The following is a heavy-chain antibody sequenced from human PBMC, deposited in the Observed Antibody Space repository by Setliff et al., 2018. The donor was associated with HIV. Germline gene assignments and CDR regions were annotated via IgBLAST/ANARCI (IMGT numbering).Heavy chain of an antibody. Sequence: SGPTLVNPTQTLTLTCTFSGFSLSTSGVGVGWIRQPPGKALEWLALIYWDDDKRYSPSLKSRLTITKDTSKNQVVLTMTNMDPVDTATYYCAQDPVAGRGGAFDYWGQGTPVTVSS. CDR1: GFSLSTSGVG. CDR2: IYWDDDK. J-gene: IGHJ4*02. V-gene: IGHV2-5*02. CDR3: AQDPVAGRGGAFDY. D-gene: IGHD6-19*01.